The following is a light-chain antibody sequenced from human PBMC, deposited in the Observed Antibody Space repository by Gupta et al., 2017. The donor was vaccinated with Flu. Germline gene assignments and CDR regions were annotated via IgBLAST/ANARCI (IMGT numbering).Light chain of an antibody. Sequence: QTTQSPSFVSASVGARVTVTCRASQVIYSQLGWYQQKPGKAPKLLIYPASTLQSGVPSRFSGSGSGTDFTLTISSLQSEDFASYYCQQAYSFPGTFGEGTKVEIK. CDR2: PAS. CDR3: QQAYSFPGT. V-gene: IGKV1-12*01. CDR1: QVIYSQ. J-gene: IGKJ1*01.